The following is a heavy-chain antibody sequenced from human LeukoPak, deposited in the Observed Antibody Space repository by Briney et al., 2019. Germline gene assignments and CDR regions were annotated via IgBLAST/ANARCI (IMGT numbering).Heavy chain of an antibody. V-gene: IGHV3-48*01. J-gene: IGHJ4*02. CDR3: ARGGGVHAH. D-gene: IGHD3-16*01. Sequence: GGSLRLSCAASGFTVSNNYMTWVRQAPGKGREWGSYINSESKIIFYAGPVKGRITIARDNAKNSLYLQMNRLRAEDTAVYYCARGGGVHAHWGQGTLVTVSS. CDR2: INSESKII. CDR1: GFTVSNNY.